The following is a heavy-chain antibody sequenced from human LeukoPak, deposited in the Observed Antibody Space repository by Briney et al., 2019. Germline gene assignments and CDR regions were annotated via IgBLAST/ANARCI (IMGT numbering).Heavy chain of an antibody. Sequence: GGSLRLSCAASGFTFSSYSMNWVRQAPGKGLEWVSSISSSSYIYYADSVKGRFTISRDNAKNSLYLQMNSLRAEDTAVYYCARDRQVYYDSSGYRNDAFDIWGQGTMVTVSS. CDR2: ISSSSYI. D-gene: IGHD3-22*01. CDR1: GFTFSSYS. J-gene: IGHJ3*02. CDR3: ARDRQVYYDSSGYRNDAFDI. V-gene: IGHV3-21*01.